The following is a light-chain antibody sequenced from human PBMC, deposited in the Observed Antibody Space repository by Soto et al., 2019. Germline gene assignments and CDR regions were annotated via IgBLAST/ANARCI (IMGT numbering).Light chain of an antibody. CDR2: DTS. CDR3: LLSYSGARLYV. J-gene: IGLJ1*01. V-gene: IGLV7-46*01. CDR1: TGAVTSGHY. Sequence: QSVVTHEPSLTLSPGCTVTLTCGSSTGAVTSGHYPYWFQQKPGQAPRTLIYDTSNKHSWTPARFSGSLLGGKAALTLSGAQPEDEAEYYCLLSYSGARLYVFGTGTKVTVL.